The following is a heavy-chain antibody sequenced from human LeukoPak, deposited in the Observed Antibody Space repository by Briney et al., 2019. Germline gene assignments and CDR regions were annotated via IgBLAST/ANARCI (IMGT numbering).Heavy chain of an antibody. CDR3: ARVVVRNWNYGDYFDY. CDR1: GYTFTSYY. V-gene: IGHV1-46*01. Sequence: ASVKVSCKASGYTFTSYYMHWVRQAPGQGLEWMGIINPSGGSTGYAQKFQGRVTMTRDTSTSTVYMELSSLRSEDTAVYYCARVVVRNWNYGDYFDYWGQGTLVTVSS. D-gene: IGHD1-7*01. CDR2: INPSGGST. J-gene: IGHJ4*02.